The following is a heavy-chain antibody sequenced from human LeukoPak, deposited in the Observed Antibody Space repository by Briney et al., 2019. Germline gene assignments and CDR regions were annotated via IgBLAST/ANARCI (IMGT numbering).Heavy chain of an antibody. V-gene: IGHV4-34*01. CDR2: INHSGST. Sequence: SETLSLTCAAYGGSFSGYYWSWIRQPPGKGLEWIGEINHSGSTNYNPSLKSRVTISVDTSKNQFSLKLSSVTAADTAVYYCGVVVVPDSDSRLPGWFDPWGQGTLVTVSS. D-gene: IGHD2-2*01. J-gene: IGHJ5*02. CDR1: GGSFSGYY. CDR3: GVVVVPDSDSRLPGWFDP.